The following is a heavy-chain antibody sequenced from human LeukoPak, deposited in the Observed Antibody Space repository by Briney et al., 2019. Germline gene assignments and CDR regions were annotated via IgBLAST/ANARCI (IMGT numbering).Heavy chain of an antibody. CDR1: AFTFSDYW. V-gene: IGHV3-30*03. CDR3: ARGRYYYDSSTSAEFDY. J-gene: IGHJ4*02. D-gene: IGHD3-22*01. Sequence: GGSLRLSCATPAFTFSDYWMSWVRQAPGKGLEWVAVISYDGSNKYYADSVKGRFTISRDNSKNTLYLQMNSLRAEDTAVYYCARGRYYYDSSTSAEFDYWGQGTLVTVSS. CDR2: ISYDGSNK.